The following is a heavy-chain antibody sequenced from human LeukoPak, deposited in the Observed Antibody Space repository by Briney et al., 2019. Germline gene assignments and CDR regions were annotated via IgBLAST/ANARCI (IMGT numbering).Heavy chain of an antibody. CDR2: IWYDGSNK. Sequence: GGSLRLSCAASRFTFSNYGMHWVRQAPGKGLEWVAVIWYDGSNKYYADSVKGRFTIPRDNSKNTLYLQMNSLRAEDTAVYYCARDPGRGYTYGYGFDYWGQGTLVTVSS. D-gene: IGHD5-18*01. J-gene: IGHJ4*02. CDR3: ARDPGRGYTYGYGFDY. V-gene: IGHV3-33*01. CDR1: RFTFSNYG.